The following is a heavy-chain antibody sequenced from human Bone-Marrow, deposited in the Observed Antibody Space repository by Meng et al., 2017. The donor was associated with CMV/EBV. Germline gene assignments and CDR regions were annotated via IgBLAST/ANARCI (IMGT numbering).Heavy chain of an antibody. CDR2: IIPIFGTA. Sequence: SVKVSCKASGGTFSSYGISWVRQAPGQGLEWMGGIIPIFGTANYAQKFQDRVTITTDDSTYTAYLELSSLRSDATAVFYCARDRSKGGLFDYWGQGTLVTVSS. CDR3: ARDRSKGGLFDY. V-gene: IGHV1-69*05. CDR1: GGTFSSYG. J-gene: IGHJ4*02. D-gene: IGHD3-16*01.